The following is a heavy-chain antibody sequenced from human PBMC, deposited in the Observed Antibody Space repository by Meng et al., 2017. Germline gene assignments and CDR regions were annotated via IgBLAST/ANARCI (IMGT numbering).Heavy chain of an antibody. V-gene: IGHV1-69*06. Sequence: QGRLVQWWAEVKKPGSAVKVSCKASGGTFSSYAISLVRQAPGQGLEWMGGIIPIFGTANYAQKFQGRVTITADKSTSTAYMELSSLRSEDTAVYYCARGVGYGGNSLYFDYWGQGTLVTVSS. D-gene: IGHD4-23*01. CDR1: GGTFSSYA. J-gene: IGHJ4*02. CDR3: ARGVGYGGNSLYFDY. CDR2: IIPIFGTA.